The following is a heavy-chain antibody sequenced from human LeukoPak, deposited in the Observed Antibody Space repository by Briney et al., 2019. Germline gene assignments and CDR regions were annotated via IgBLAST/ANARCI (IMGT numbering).Heavy chain of an antibody. CDR2: INTAGTIM. J-gene: IGHJ4*02. V-gene: IGHV3-11*01. CDR1: EFTFSDYC. Sequence: GGSLRLSCAASEFTFSDYCMSWIRQAPGKGLEWVSYINTAGTIMYYADSVKGRFTISRDNAKNSLYLQMNSLRAEDTAVYYCARLSSGSYPDSYWGQGTLVTVSS. D-gene: IGHD1-26*01. CDR3: ARLSSGSYPDSY.